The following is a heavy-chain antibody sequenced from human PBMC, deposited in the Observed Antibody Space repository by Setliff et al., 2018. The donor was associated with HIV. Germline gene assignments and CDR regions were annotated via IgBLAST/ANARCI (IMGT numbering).Heavy chain of an antibody. D-gene: IGHD1-1*01. Sequence: SETLSLTCAVSGGSFSSGIYYWTWIRQQPGKGLEWIGYISYSGSTYYNPSLKGRLTMSIDTSKSHFSLNLNSVTAADTAVYYCARGTTSITFDYWSQGTLVTVSS. J-gene: IGHJ4*02. CDR2: ISYSGST. CDR3: ARGTTSITFDY. CDR1: GGSFSSGIYY. V-gene: IGHV4-31*11.